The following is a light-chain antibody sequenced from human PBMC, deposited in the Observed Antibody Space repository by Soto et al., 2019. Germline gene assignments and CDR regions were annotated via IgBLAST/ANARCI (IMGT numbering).Light chain of an antibody. CDR3: QQYDEWPPSYT. CDR2: GAS. V-gene: IGKV3-15*01. J-gene: IGKJ2*01. Sequence: IVMTQSPATLSVSPGERATLSCRASRSVSTNLAWYQQKPGQAPRLLIYGASSRATGIPARISGSGSGTEFTLTISSLQSEDFAVYYCQQYDEWPPSYTFGQGTKLEIK. CDR1: RSVSTN.